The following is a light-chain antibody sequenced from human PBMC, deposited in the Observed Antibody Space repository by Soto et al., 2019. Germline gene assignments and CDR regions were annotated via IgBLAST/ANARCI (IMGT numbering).Light chain of an antibody. CDR2: DTS. V-gene: IGLV7-46*01. CDR3: LLPYGGPWL. Sequence: QAVVTQEPSLTVSPGGTVTLTCVSSTGAVTSGHHPYWVQQKPGQAPRTLIYDTSNKNSWTPARFSGSLLGGKAALTLSGAQLGEEAEYYSLLPYGGPWLFGGGPKLPVL. J-gene: IGLJ3*02. CDR1: TGAVTSGHH.